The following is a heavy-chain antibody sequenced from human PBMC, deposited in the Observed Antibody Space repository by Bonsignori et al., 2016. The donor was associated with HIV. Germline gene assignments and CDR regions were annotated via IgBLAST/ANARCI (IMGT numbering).Heavy chain of an antibody. J-gene: IGHJ4*02. CDR2: IYSDGRT. D-gene: IGHD4-17*01. Sequence: GGSLRLSCVASGFTVSSNYMTWVRQAPDKGLEWVSIIYSDGRTFYADSVKGRFTISRDSSKNTLYLQMNSLRAEDTAVYYCASGTTVTTAFDYWGQGTLVTVSS. CDR3: ASGTTVTTAFDY. V-gene: IGHV3-53*01. CDR1: GFTVSSNY.